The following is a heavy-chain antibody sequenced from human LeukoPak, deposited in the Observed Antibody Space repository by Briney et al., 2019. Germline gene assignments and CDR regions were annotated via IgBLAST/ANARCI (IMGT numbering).Heavy chain of an antibody. Sequence: GGSLRLSCAASGFTFSTYIMNWVRQAPGKGLEWLSYISAGSTTMYYADSVKGRFTISRDNAKNSLYLQMNSLRDEDTALYYCATMVRGVNYFDCWGQGSLVTVSS. CDR3: ATMVRGVNYFDC. CDR1: GFTFSTYI. V-gene: IGHV3-48*02. D-gene: IGHD3-10*01. CDR2: ISAGSTTM. J-gene: IGHJ4*02.